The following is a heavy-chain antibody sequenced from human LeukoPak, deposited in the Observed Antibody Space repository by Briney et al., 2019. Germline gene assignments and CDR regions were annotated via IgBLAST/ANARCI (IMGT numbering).Heavy chain of an antibody. Sequence: SETLSLTCTVSGGSISSYYWSWIRQPAGKGLEWIGRIYTSGSTNYNPSLKSRVTMSVDTSKNQFSLKLSSVTAADTAVYYCARVRSLAYYYDSSGYYSDAFDIWGQGTVVTVSS. V-gene: IGHV4-4*07. D-gene: IGHD3-22*01. CDR2: IYTSGST. CDR3: ARVRSLAYYYDSSGYYSDAFDI. J-gene: IGHJ3*02. CDR1: GGSISSYY.